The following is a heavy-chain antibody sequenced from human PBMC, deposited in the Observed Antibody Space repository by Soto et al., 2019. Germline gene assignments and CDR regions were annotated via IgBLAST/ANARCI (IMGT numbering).Heavy chain of an antibody. CDR2: ISAYNGNT. CDR3: ASDVYYYGSGSYYKLPFDY. V-gene: IGHV1-18*01. Sequence: GASVKVSCKASGYTFTSYGISWVRQAPGQGLEWMGWISAYNGNTNYAQKLQGRVTMTTDTSTSTAYMELRSLRSDDTAVYYCASDVYYYGSGSYYKLPFDYWGQGTLVTVSS. CDR1: GYTFTSYG. D-gene: IGHD3-10*01. J-gene: IGHJ4*02.